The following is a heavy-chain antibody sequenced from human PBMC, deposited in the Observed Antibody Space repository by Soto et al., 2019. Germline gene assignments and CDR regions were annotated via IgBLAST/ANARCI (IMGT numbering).Heavy chain of an antibody. J-gene: IGHJ4*02. V-gene: IGHV3-23*01. D-gene: IGHD3-9*01. CDR2: IIDSGAST. Sequence: PGGSLRLSCAASGFTFRSCAMGWVRQAPGKGLEWVSDIIDSGASTYYADSVKGRFTISRDNSKSTLYLQMNSLRAEDTALYYCAKTGVLRYFDWLPPHQYFDYWGQGTLVTVSS. CDR3: AKTGVLRYFDWLPPHQYFDY. CDR1: GFTFRSCA.